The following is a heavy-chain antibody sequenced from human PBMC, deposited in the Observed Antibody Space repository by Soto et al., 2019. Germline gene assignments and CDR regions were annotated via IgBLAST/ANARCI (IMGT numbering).Heavy chain of an antibody. D-gene: IGHD6-19*01. CDR2: IYYSGST. CDR1: GGSISSGDYY. J-gene: IGHJ5*02. V-gene: IGHV4-30-4*01. CDR3: AREFRLVPFWFDP. Sequence: SETLSLTCTVSGGSISSGDYYWSWIRQPPGKGLEWIGYIYYSGSTYYNPSLKSRVTISVDTSKNRFSLKLSSVTAADTAVYYCAREFRLVPFWFDPWGQGTLVTVSS.